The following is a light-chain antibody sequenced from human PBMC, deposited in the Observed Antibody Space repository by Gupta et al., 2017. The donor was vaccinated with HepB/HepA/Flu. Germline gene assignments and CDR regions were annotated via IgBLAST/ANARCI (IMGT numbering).Light chain of an antibody. CDR3: QQNYSYPRT. CDR1: QGISSC. J-gene: IGKJ4*01. Sequence: AIRFTHSPSSSSASTGDRFTIPCRASQGISSCLAWYQQKPGKAPNLLTYAASTLKSGVPSRFSGSGSGADFTLTISGMQTEDFATYYCQQNYSYPRTFGRGTKVEIK. V-gene: IGKV1-8*01. CDR2: AAS.